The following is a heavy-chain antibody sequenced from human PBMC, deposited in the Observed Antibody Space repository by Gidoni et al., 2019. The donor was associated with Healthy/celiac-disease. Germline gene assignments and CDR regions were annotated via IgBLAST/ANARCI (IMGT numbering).Heavy chain of an antibody. Sequence: QVQLQQWGAGLLKPSETLSLTCAVYGGSFSGYYWSWIRQPPGKGLEWIGEINHSGSTNYNPSLKSRVTISVDTSKNQFSLKLSSVTAADTAVYYCARERVLMVYAASRLYYFDYWGQGTLVTVSS. CDR2: INHSGST. CDR3: ARERVLMVYAASRLYYFDY. J-gene: IGHJ4*02. CDR1: GGSFSGYY. V-gene: IGHV4-34*01. D-gene: IGHD2-8*01.